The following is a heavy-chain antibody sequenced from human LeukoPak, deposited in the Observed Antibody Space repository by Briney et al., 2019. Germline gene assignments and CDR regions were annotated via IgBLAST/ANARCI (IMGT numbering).Heavy chain of an antibody. Sequence: XXSLXLSCAASGFTFSSYWMHWVRQAPGKGLVWVSRINSDGSSTSYADSVKGRFTISRDNAKNTLYLQMNSLRAEDTAVYYCARVSDSSGYYLNWFDPWGQGPLVTVSS. CDR3: ARVSDSSGYYLNWFDP. V-gene: IGHV3-74*01. CDR1: GFTFSSYW. D-gene: IGHD3-22*01. CDR2: INSDGSST. J-gene: IGHJ5*02.